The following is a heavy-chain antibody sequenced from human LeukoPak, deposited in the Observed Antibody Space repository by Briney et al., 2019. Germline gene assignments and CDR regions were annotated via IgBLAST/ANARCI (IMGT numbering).Heavy chain of an antibody. V-gene: IGHV1-69*04. CDR3: ARDLMVRGTAGFDY. Sequence: SVKVSCKASGGTFSSYAISWVRQAPGQGLEWMGRIIPILGIANYAQKFQGRVTITADKSTSTAYMELSSLRSEDTAVYYCARDLMVRGTAGFDYWGQGTLVTVSS. D-gene: IGHD3-10*01. CDR1: GGTFSSYA. J-gene: IGHJ4*02. CDR2: IIPILGIA.